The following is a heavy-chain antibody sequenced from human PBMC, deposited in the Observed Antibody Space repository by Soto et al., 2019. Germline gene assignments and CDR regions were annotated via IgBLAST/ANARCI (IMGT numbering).Heavy chain of an antibody. CDR2: INPSGGST. V-gene: IGHV1-46*01. CDR1: GYTFTSYY. J-gene: IGHJ4*02. Sequence: QVQLVQSGAEVKKPGASVKVSCKASGYTFTSYYMHWVRQAPGQGLEWMGIINPSGGSTSYAQKFQSRVTMTRDTSTSTVYLELSSLRSEDTAVYYCASEPGVLSPFDYWGQGTLVTVSS. CDR3: ASEPGVLSPFDY. D-gene: IGHD3-16*02.